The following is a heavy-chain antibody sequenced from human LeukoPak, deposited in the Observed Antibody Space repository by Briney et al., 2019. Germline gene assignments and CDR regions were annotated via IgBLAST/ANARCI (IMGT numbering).Heavy chain of an antibody. CDR1: GYTFTAYY. CDR2: INPNSGGT. J-gene: IGHJ4*02. D-gene: IGHD3-22*01. V-gene: IGHV1-2*02. Sequence: GASVTVSCKASGYTFTAYYIHWVRQAPGQGLEWMGWINPNSGGTNYAQKFQGRVTMTRDTSISTAYMELSRLRSDDTAVYFCARRCDTSSYYTYYFDYWGQGTLVTVSS. CDR3: ARRCDTSSYYTYYFDY.